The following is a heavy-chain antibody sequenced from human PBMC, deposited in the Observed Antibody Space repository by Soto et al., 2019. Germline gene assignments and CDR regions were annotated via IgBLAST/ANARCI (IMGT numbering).Heavy chain of an antibody. CDR1: GYSFTNYW. CDR2: IYPGDSDT. V-gene: IGHV5-51*01. Sequence: GESLKIDCKGSGYSFTNYWMAWVRQMPGKGLEWMGIIYPGDSDTRYSPSFQGQVTISADKSISTAYLQWRSLRASDTAMYYCARPRSGSYRLDYYGMDVWGQGTTVTVS. CDR3: ARPRSGSYRLDYYGMDV. D-gene: IGHD3-10*01. J-gene: IGHJ6*02.